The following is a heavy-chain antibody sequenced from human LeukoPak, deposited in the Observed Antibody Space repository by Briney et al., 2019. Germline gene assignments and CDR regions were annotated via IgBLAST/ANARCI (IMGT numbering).Heavy chain of an antibody. CDR1: GGSISSSSYY. Sequence: SETLSLTCTVSGGSISSSSYYWGWIRQPPGKGLEWIGSIYYSGSTYYNPSLKSRVTISVDTSKNQFSLKLSSVTAADTAVYYCARLRRVGATPFDYWGQGTLVTVSS. CDR3: ARLRRVGATPFDY. V-gene: IGHV4-39*07. D-gene: IGHD1-26*01. J-gene: IGHJ4*02. CDR2: IYYSGST.